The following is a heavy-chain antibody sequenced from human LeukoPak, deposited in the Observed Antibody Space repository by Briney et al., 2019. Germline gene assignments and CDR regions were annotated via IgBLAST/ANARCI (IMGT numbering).Heavy chain of an antibody. CDR1: GGSISSSSYY. D-gene: IGHD1-26*01. V-gene: IGHV4-39*01. J-gene: IGHJ3*02. CDR2: IYYSGST. CDR3: ASYSGSYYRAFDI. Sequence: PSETLSLTCTVSGGSISSSSYYWGWIRQPPGKGLEWIGSIYYSGSTYYNPSLKSRVTISVDTSKNQFSLKLSSVTAADTAVYYCASYSGSYYRAFDIWGQGTMVTVSS.